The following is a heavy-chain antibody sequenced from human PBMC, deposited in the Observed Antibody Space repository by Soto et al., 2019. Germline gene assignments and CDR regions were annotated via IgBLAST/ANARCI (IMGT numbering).Heavy chain of an antibody. J-gene: IGHJ4*02. V-gene: IGHV3-64D*06. CDR2: ISSNGGST. D-gene: IGHD3-22*01. CDR3: VKDVDTSGSYSHY. CDR1: GFPFSNYA. Sequence: PGGSLRLSWSASGFPFSNYAIHWVRQAPGKGLQYVSAISSNGGSTYYADSVKGRFTISRDNSKNTLYLQMSSLSTEDTAVYYCVKDVDTSGSYSHYWGQGTPVPVSS.